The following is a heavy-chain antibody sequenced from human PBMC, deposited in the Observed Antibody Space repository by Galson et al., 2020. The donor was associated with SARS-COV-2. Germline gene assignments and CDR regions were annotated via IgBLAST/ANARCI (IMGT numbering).Heavy chain of an antibody. CDR2: ISYDGTKR. CDR1: GFTFSSSA. V-gene: IGHV3-30*04. CDR3: ARETDDYTSSWYDY. D-gene: IGHD6-13*01. Sequence: GGSLRLSCRASGFTFSSSAMHWFRQAPGKGLEWVAIISYDGTKRYNLDSVKGRFTISRDNSKNTLYLQMDSLTTEDTAVYYCARETDDYTSSWYDYWGQGTLVTVSS. J-gene: IGHJ4*02.